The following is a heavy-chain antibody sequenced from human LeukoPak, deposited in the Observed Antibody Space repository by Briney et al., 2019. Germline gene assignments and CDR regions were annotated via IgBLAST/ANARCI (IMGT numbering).Heavy chain of an antibody. Sequence: SETLSLTCAVYGGSFSGYYWSWIRQPPGKGLEWIGEINHSGSTNYNPSLKSRVTISVDTSKNQFSLKLSSVTAADTAVYYCARGGYCSSTSCRRRGYSYGQPVDFDYWGQGTLVTVSS. V-gene: IGHV4-34*01. J-gene: IGHJ4*02. D-gene: IGHD2-2*01. CDR1: GGSFSGYY. CDR2: INHSGST. CDR3: ARGGYCSSTSCRRRGYSYGQPVDFDY.